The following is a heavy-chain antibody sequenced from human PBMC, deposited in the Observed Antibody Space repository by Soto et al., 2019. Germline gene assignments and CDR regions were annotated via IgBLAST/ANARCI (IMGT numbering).Heavy chain of an antibody. Sequence: GGSLRLSCIGSGFTFGDYAMNWVRQAPGKGLEWVGFIRSKAYGETPQYAASVEGRFTISRDDSKSIAYLQMNSLKTEDTGVYYCTSSGTGVPNNYIDYRGQGPLVTVSS. CDR2: IRSKAYGETP. CDR3: TSSGTGVPNNYIDY. J-gene: IGHJ4*02. CDR1: GFTFGDYA. D-gene: IGHD1-1*01. V-gene: IGHV3-49*04.